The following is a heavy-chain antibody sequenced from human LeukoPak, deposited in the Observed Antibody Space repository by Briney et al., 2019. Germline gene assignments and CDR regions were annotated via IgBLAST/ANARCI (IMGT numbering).Heavy chain of an antibody. Sequence: SETLSLTCTVSGGSISTYYWSWIRQPPGKGLEWIGCIFHTGSANYNPSLKSRGTISVDTSKNQFSLKLSSVTAADTAVYYCASGSGSYRTPYYYMDVWGKGTTVTVSS. V-gene: IGHV4-59*12. CDR2: IFHTGSA. J-gene: IGHJ6*03. CDR1: GGSISTYY. CDR3: ASGSGSYRTPYYYMDV. D-gene: IGHD3-10*01.